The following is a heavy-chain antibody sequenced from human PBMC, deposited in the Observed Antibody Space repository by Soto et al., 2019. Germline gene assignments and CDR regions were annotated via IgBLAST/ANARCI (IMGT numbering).Heavy chain of an antibody. CDR3: ARHMPQLELRRSYYYMDV. CDR1: GGSISSSSYY. J-gene: IGHJ6*03. D-gene: IGHD1-7*01. V-gene: IGHV4-39*01. CDR2: IYYSGST. Sequence: SETLSLTCTVSGGSISSSSYYWGWIRQPPGKGLEWIGSIYYSGSTYYNPSLKSRVTISVHTSKNQFSLKLSSVTAADTAVYYCARHMPQLELRRSYYYMDVWGKGTTVTVSS.